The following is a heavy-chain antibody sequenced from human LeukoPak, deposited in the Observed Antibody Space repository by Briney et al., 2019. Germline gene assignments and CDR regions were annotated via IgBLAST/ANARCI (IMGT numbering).Heavy chain of an antibody. J-gene: IGHJ4*02. Sequence: GGSLRLSCAASGFTFRSFWMSWVRQAPGKGLEWVANIMHDGSEKYYVYSVRGRFIISRDNAERSLYLQMNSLRAEDTAVYYCARGGLAEIVATIETYYFDYWGQGTLVTVSS. D-gene: IGHD5-12*01. CDR1: GFTFRSFW. CDR3: ARGGLAEIVATIETYYFDY. V-gene: IGHV3-7*01. CDR2: IMHDGSEK.